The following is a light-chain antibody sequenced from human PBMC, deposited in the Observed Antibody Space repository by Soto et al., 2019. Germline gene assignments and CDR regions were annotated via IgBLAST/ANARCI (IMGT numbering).Light chain of an antibody. CDR1: QGISTF. V-gene: IGKV1D-16*01. CDR3: QQYSSYPRT. J-gene: IGKJ5*01. CDR2: TAS. Sequence: DIQLTQSPSSLSASVGDRVTITCRASQGISTFLAWYQQKLGKAPKSLIKTASTLQSGVPSRFSGSGSETDFTLTISSLQPEDFATYYCQQYSSYPRTFGQGTRLEVK.